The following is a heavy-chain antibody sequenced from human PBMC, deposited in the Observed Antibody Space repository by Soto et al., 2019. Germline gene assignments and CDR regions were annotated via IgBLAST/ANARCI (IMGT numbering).Heavy chain of an antibody. V-gene: IGHV1-69*13. Sequence: ASVKVSCKASGGTFSSYAISWVRQAPGQGLEWMGGIIPIFGTANYAQKFQGRVTITADESTSTAYMELSSLRSEDTAVYYCALDYDSSGYYYRPDAFDIWGQGTMVTVSS. CDR1: GGTFSSYA. CDR2: IIPIFGTA. D-gene: IGHD3-22*01. J-gene: IGHJ3*02. CDR3: ALDYDSSGYYYRPDAFDI.